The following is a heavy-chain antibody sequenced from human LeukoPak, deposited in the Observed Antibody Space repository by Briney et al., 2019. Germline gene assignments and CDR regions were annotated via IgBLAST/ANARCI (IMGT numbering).Heavy chain of an antibody. CDR2: LNGDGCEK. CDR1: GVTPGTYR. V-gene: IGHV3-7*01. J-gene: IGHJ4*02. D-gene: IGHD2-15*01. Sequence: GGSLRLSCAASGVTPGTYRMSWVRHSPGKGLEWVANLNGDGCEKYFAGSVKGRFTLSRDNARNSLFLQMNSLRAEDTAVYYCARARYCSSGNCYKDYWGQGSLVTVSS. CDR3: ARARYCSSGNCYKDY.